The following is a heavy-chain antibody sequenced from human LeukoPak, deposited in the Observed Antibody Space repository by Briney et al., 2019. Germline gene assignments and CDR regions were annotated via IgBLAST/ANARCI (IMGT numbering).Heavy chain of an antibody. J-gene: IGHJ4*02. CDR3: ARARYYYDSSGSPNDY. Sequence: ASVKVSCKASGYTFTGYYMHWVRQAPGQGLEWMGWINPNSGGTNYAQKFQGRVTMTRDTSISTAYMELSRLRAEDTAVYYCARARYYYDSSGSPNDYWGQGTLVTVSS. CDR2: INPNSGGT. CDR1: GYTFTGYY. D-gene: IGHD3-22*01. V-gene: IGHV1-2*02.